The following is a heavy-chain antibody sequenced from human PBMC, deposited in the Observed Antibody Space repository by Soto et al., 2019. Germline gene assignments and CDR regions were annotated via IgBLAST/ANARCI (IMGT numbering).Heavy chain of an antibody. V-gene: IGHV3-23*01. D-gene: IGHD3-9*01. CDR2: LSGGGSTT. CDR1: GFTFSLSA. Sequence: EVQLLESGGGFVQPGESLRLSCAASGFTFSLSAMSWVRQAPGRGLDWVSSLSGGGSTTDYADSVKGRFTISRDNSKNTVHLQMNSLRAEDTAVYYCAKGPEYDILTGCDYWGQGALVTVSS. J-gene: IGHJ4*02. CDR3: AKGPEYDILTGCDY.